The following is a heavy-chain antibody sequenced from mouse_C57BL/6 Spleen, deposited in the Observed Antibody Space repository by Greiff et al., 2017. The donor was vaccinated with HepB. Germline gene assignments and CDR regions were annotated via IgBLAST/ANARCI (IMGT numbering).Heavy chain of an antibody. CDR2: ISNGGGST. D-gene: IGHD1-1*01. Sequence: DVKLVESGGGLVQPGGSLKLSCAASGFTFSDYYMYWVRQTPEKRLEWVAYISNGGGSTYYPDTVKGRFTISRDNAKNTLYLQMSRLKSEDTAMYDCARPNYYGSSYGYFDYWGQGTTLTVSS. CDR3: ARPNYYGSSYGYFDY. CDR1: GFTFSDYY. V-gene: IGHV5-12*01. J-gene: IGHJ2*01.